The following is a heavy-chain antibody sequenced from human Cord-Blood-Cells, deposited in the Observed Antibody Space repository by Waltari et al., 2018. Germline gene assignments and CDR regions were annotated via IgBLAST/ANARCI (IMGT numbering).Heavy chain of an antibody. CDR3: ARSRDFDL. J-gene: IGHJ2*01. Sequence: EVQLVVSGGGLVQPGGSLRLSCAASGSTFSSYYMHWVGQATGKGLEWVSAIGTDGDTYYPGSVKCRFTISRENAKNSLYLQMNSLRAGDTAVYYCARSRDFDLWVRGTLVTVSS. D-gene: IGHD3-10*01. CDR1: GSTFSSYY. CDR2: IGTDGDT. V-gene: IGHV3-13*01.